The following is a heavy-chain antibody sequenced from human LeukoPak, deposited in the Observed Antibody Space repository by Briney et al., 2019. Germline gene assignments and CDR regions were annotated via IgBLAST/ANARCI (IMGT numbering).Heavy chain of an antibody. D-gene: IGHD6-13*01. CDR3: ARGVYIAAAQYAY. J-gene: IGHJ4*02. CDR2: IYYSGTT. V-gene: IGHV4-59*01. Sequence: SETLSLTCTVSGGSISSYCWSWIRQPPGKGLEWIGYIYYSGTTNYNPSLKSRVTISVDMSKNQFSLKLSSVTAADTAVYYCARGVYIAAAQYAYWGQGTLVTVSS. CDR1: GGSISSYC.